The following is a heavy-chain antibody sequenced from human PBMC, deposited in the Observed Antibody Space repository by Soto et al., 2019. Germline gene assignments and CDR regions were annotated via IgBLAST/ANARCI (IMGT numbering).Heavy chain of an antibody. CDR1: GFTFSDYW. Sequence: GGSLRLSCAASGFTFSDYWMHWVRQAPGKGLEWVSRIKRDGSTTNYADSVKGRFTISRDNAKNTLYLEMNSLRVEDTADYYCARERTNPPDYWGQGTLVTVSS. CDR2: IKRDGSTT. CDR3: ARERTNPPDY. V-gene: IGHV3-74*01. J-gene: IGHJ4*02.